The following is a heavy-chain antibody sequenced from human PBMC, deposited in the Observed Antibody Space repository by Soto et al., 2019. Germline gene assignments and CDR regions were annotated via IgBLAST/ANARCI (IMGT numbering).Heavy chain of an antibody. CDR1: GYIFTNYA. D-gene: IGHD5-12*01. Sequence: ASVKVSCKAPGYIFTNYAMHWVRQAPGQRLEWTGWINAANGNTKYSQKFQGRVTITTDTSTSTAYMELSSLRSEDTAVYYCARDSRRDGYNFKAFDIWGQGTMVTVSS. V-gene: IGHV1-3*01. CDR2: INAANGNT. J-gene: IGHJ3*02. CDR3: ARDSRRDGYNFKAFDI.